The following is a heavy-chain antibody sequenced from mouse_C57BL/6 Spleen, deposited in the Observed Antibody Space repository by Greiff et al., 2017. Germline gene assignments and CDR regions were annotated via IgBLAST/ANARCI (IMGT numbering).Heavy chain of an antibody. V-gene: IGHV1-84*01. J-gene: IGHJ1*03. CDR2: SYPGNGNT. CDR3: AEGDYGGWYVDV. D-gene: IGHD2-4*01. CDR1: GYTFTDYY. Sequence: VQLQQSGPELVKPGASVTISCKASGYTFTDYYINWVKQRPGQGLEWIGWSYPGNGNTKYNEKFKGKATLTVDTSSSTAYMQRSRLTSGGSAVYFCAEGDYGGWYVDVWDTGTTVTDSS.